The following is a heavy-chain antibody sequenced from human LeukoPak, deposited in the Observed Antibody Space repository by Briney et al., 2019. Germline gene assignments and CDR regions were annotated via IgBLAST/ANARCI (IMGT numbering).Heavy chain of an antibody. CDR3: AQDLAWGAFDH. V-gene: IGHV3-23*01. CDR2: ISPSGGGT. CDR1: GFTFRNYG. Sequence: GGSLRLSCAASGFTFRNYGMNWGRQAPGEGVGWVSGISPSGGGTYYADSVKGRFTISRDDSKNTLSLQMNSLRVEDTAVYYCAQDLAWGAFDHWGQGTLVTVSS. D-gene: IGHD7-27*01. J-gene: IGHJ4*02.